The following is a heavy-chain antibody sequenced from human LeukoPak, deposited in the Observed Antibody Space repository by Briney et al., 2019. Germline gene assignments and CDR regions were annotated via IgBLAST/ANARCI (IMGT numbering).Heavy chain of an antibody. CDR2: ISSSGTTI. Sequence: QTGRSLSPACVASEFTFSSFETNWVRQAPGNGLEWVSYISSSGTTIYYADSVKGRFTISRDNAKNSLYLQMNSLRDEDTAVYYCARDLEYYGSGSYLSNWFDPGGEGTLVTVPS. D-gene: IGHD3-10*01. V-gene: IGHV3-48*03. J-gene: IGHJ5*02. CDR3: ARDLEYYGSGSYLSNWFDP. CDR1: EFTFSSFE.